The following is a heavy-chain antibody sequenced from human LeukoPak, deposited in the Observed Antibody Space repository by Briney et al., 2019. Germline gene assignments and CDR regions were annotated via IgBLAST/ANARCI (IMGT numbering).Heavy chain of an antibody. D-gene: IGHD2-21*02. CDR1: GYTFTSYA. J-gene: IGHJ4*02. CDR3: ARNTETAIPLPYYFDY. Sequence: ASVKVSCKASGYTFTSYAMHWVRQAPGQGLECMGWINTGNGNTKYSQKFQGRVTITRDTSASTAYMDLSSLRSEDTAVYYCARNTETAIPLPYYFDYWGQGTLATVSS. V-gene: IGHV1-3*04. CDR2: INTGNGNT.